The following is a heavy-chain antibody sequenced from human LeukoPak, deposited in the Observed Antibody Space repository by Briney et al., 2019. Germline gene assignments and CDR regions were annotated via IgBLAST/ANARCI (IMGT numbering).Heavy chain of an antibody. D-gene: IGHD6-6*01. CDR3: ARPRSPIAARPFYMDV. V-gene: IGHV3-7*01. CDR2: IRQDGNDE. J-gene: IGHJ6*03. CDR1: GFTLSSSW. Sequence: GGSLRLSCVASGFTLSSSWMSWVRQAPGKGLEWVANIRQDGNDEYYVDSVRGRFTISRDNAKNSLYLQMNSLRVEDTAVYYCARPRSPIAARPFYMDVWGKGTTVTVSS.